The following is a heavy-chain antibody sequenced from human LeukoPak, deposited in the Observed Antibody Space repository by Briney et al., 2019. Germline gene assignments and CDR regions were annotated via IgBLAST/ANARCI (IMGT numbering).Heavy chain of an antibody. CDR1: GFTFSSYA. CDR2: ISYDGSNK. J-gene: IGHJ3*02. D-gene: IGHD3-10*01. V-gene: IGHV3-30-3*01. Sequence: PGGSLRLSCAASGFTFSSYAMHWVRQAPGKGLEWVAVISYDGSNKYYADSVKGRFTISRDNSKNTMYLQMNSLGVEDTAVYYCAKGITSNDAFDIWGQGTMVTVS. CDR3: AKGITSNDAFDI.